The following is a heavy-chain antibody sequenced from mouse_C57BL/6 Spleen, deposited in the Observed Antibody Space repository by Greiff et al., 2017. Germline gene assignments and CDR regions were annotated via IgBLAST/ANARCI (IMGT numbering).Heavy chain of an antibody. CDR1: GYTFTTYP. V-gene: IGHV1-47*01. Sequence: QVTLKESGAELVKPGASVKMSCKASGYTFTTYPIEWMKQNHGKSLEWIGNFHPYNDDTKYNEKFKGKATLTVEKSSSTVYLELSRLTSDDSAVYYCAIYDYDPPYAMDYWGQGTSVTVSS. CDR3: AIYDYDPPYAMDY. D-gene: IGHD2-4*01. CDR2: FHPYNDDT. J-gene: IGHJ4*01.